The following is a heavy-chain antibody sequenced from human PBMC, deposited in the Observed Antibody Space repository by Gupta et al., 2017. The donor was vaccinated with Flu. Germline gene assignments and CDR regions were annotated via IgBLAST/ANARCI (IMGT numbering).Heavy chain of an antibody. J-gene: IGHJ4*02. Sequence: QVQLQESGPGLVKPSQPLSLTCTVSGGSISSGGHYWSWLRQTAGKRLDWIGRIYSSGSTNYNPSLKSRVTISVDTSKNQFSLKWTSMTAADTAVYYCARDVDTALGYYFDYWGQGALVTVSS. CDR2: IYSSGST. CDR3: ARDVDTALGYYFDY. V-gene: IGHV4-61*02. D-gene: IGHD5-18*01. CDR1: GGSISSGGHY.